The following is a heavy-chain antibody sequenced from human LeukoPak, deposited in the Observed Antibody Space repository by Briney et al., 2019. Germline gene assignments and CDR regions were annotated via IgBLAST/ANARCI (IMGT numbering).Heavy chain of an antibody. CDR2: INPTSGAT. J-gene: IGHJ6*03. V-gene: IGHV1-46*01. Sequence: SSVKVSCKASGYSFTDFHVHWVRQAPAQGLEWVGIINPTSGATTYAQKFQGRVTMTGDMSTSTVYMELSGLGSEDTAVYYCAREVSWTTVTTRHYFYYYMDVWGKGTTVTVSS. D-gene: IGHD4-17*01. CDR3: AREVSWTTVTTRHYFYYYMDV. CDR1: GYSFTDFH.